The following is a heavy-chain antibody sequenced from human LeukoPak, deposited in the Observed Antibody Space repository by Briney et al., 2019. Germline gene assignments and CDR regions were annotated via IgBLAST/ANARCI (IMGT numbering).Heavy chain of an antibody. D-gene: IGHD3-3*01. CDR3: TRPRTTYYDFWSGLNWFDP. V-gene: IGHV3-73*01. J-gene: IGHJ5*02. CDR1: GFTFSGSA. CDR2: IRSKANSYVT. Sequence: GGSLRLSCAASGFTFSGSAMHWVRQASGKGLEWVGRIRSKANSYVTGYGASVKGRFTISGDDSKTTAYLKMNSLKTEDTAVYYCTRPRTTYYDFWSGLNWFDPWGQGTLVTVSS.